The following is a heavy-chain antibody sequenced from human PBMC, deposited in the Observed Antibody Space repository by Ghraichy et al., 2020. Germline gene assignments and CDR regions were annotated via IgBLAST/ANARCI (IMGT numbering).Heavy chain of an antibody. CDR1: GFSFSSYS. J-gene: IGHJ6*02. D-gene: IGHD3-10*02. CDR2: ISSDNFYK. CDR3: ARESVQGNGRYWYGKDV. Sequence: GGSLRLSCAASGFSFSSYSMNWVRQAPGKGLEWVASISSDNFYKYHADSVKGRFSISRENSRNTLYLHMTSLRAEDTALYYCARESVQGNGRYWYGKDVWGHGTAVTVSS. V-gene: IGHV3-21*01.